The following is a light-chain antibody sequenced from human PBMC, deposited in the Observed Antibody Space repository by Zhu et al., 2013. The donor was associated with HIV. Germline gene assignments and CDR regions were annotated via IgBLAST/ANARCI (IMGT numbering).Light chain of an antibody. J-gene: IGKJ1*01. V-gene: IGKV1-5*03. CDR3: LQYTDHSWT. CDR1: QAISYS. CDR2: GAS. Sequence: DIQVTQSPSTLSASVGDRVTITCRASQAISYSLAWYQQKPGKVPQLLIYGASTLEVGVPSRFSGSGFGTEFTLTISGLQPDDFATYYCLQYTDHSWTFGQGTKVEI.